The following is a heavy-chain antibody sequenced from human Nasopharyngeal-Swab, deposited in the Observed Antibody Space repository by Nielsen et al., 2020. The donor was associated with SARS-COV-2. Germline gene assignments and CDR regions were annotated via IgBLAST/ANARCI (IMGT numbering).Heavy chain of an antibody. Sequence: GGSLRLSCAASGLGFSNYEMNWVRQAPGKGLEWISYISTTTATIYYADSVKGRFTISRDNAKNSLYLQMNSLRAEDTAVYYCAREVPYSGHDDAFDIWRQGTMVTVSS. CDR2: ISTTTATI. D-gene: IGHD5-12*01. V-gene: IGHV3-48*03. J-gene: IGHJ3*02. CDR3: AREVPYSGHDDAFDI. CDR1: GLGFSNYE.